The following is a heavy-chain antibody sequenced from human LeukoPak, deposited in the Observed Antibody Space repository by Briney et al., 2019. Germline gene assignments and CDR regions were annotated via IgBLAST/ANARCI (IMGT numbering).Heavy chain of an antibody. CDR3: ARGFGYCSSTSCSGIWFDP. D-gene: IGHD2-2*01. CDR1: GGSISSGDYY. CDR2: IYYSGST. Sequence: SQTLSLTCTVSGGSISSGDYYWSWVRQPPGKGLEWIGYIYYSGSTYYDPSLKSRVTISVDTSKNQFSLKLSSVTAADTAVYYCARGFGYCSSTSCSGIWFDPWGQGTLVTVSS. J-gene: IGHJ5*02. V-gene: IGHV4-30-4*01.